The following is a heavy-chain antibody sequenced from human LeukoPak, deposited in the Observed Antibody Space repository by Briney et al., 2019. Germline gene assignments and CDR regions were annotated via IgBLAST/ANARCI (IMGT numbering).Heavy chain of an antibody. V-gene: IGHV3-30*03. J-gene: IGHJ4*02. CDR2: ISYDGSNT. CDR3: ARHLLWFGELSGGFDY. D-gene: IGHD3-10*01. CDR1: GFTFSSFG. Sequence: PGGSLRLSRETSGFTFSSFGMHWVRQAPGKGLEWVAVISYDGSNTYHADSVMGRFTISRDNSRNTLYLQMNSLRAEDTAVYYCARHLLWFGELSGGFDYWGQGTLVTVSS.